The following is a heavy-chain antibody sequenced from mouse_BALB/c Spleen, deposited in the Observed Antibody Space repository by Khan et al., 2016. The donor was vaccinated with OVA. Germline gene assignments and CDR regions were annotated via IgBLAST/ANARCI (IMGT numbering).Heavy chain of an antibody. J-gene: IGHJ2*01. D-gene: IGHD6-1*01. Sequence: QVQLKQSGAELMRPGASVKLSCKTSGYIFTSYWIHWVKQRPGQGLEGIARIYPGTDNXYYNEKFKDKATLTADKSSTTAYMQLSSLKSEDSAVYFCAREEPLYYFDYWGQGTTLTVSS. V-gene: IGHV1-76*01. CDR1: GYIFTSYW. CDR3: AREEPLYYFDY. CDR2: IYPGTDNX.